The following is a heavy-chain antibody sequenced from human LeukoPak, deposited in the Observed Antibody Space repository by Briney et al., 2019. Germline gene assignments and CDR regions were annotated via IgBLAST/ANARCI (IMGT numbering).Heavy chain of an antibody. Sequence: PGGSLRLSCAASRFTFSSYAMSWVRQAPGKGLEWVSAISGSGGSTYYADSVKGRFTISRDNSKNTLYLQMNSLRAEDTAVYYCAKGARITMIVVVPQYDYWGQGTLVTVSS. CDR1: RFTFSSYA. J-gene: IGHJ4*02. V-gene: IGHV3-23*01. CDR2: ISGSGGST. CDR3: AKGARITMIVVVPQYDY. D-gene: IGHD3-22*01.